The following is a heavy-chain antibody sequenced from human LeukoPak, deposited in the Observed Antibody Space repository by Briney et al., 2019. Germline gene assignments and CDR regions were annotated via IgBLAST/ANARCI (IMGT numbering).Heavy chain of an antibody. Sequence: PGGSLRLSCAASGFTFSNYWMHWVRQAPGKGLMWVSHIDDDGSTTTAYADSVKGRFTISRDNAKNTVYLQMNSLRAEDTAVYYCARDHAYSSGWHFDYWGQGTLVTVSS. D-gene: IGHD6-19*01. V-gene: IGHV3-74*01. J-gene: IGHJ4*02. CDR1: GFTFSNYW. CDR3: ARDHAYSSGWHFDY. CDR2: IDDDGSTTT.